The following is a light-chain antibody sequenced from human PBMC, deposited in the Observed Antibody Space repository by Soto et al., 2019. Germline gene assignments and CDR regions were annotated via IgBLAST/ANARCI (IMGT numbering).Light chain of an antibody. CDR1: QRVKNY. CDR3: QQRNSWPWLT. J-gene: IGKJ4*01. Sequence: EIVLTQSPATLSLSPGERATLSCRASQRVKNYLAWYQQKPGQAPRLLIYDISNRATGIPARFSGSGSGAEFTLTISSLEPEDFAVYYSQQRNSWPWLTFGGGTRVEIK. V-gene: IGKV3-11*01. CDR2: DIS.